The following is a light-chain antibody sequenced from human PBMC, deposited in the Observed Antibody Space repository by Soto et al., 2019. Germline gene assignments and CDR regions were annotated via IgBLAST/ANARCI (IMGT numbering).Light chain of an antibody. J-gene: IGKJ4*01. CDR3: QQYDRSPL. V-gene: IGKV3-20*01. CDR1: QSVANSH. Sequence: EIVLTQSPGTLSLSPGERATLSCRASQSVANSHLAWYQQKPGQAPRLVIYGASFRATGIPDRFSGSGSGTDFTLTISRLQPEDFAVYYGQQYDRSPLFGGETKVEF. CDR2: GAS.